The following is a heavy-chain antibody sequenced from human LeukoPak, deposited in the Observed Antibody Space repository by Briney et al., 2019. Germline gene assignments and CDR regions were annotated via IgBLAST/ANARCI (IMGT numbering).Heavy chain of an antibody. CDR1: GFSFDDYG. CDR3: ARPHCDGGACYSGWLDS. J-gene: IGHJ5*01. Sequence: GGSLRLSCVASGFSFDDYGMNWVRQAPGKGLEWVSGINWNGGSTGYADSVKGRFTISRDNAKNSLYLQMNSLRAEDTALYHCARPHCDGGACYSGWLDSWGQGTPVTVSS. CDR2: INWNGGST. D-gene: IGHD2-15*01. V-gene: IGHV3-20*01.